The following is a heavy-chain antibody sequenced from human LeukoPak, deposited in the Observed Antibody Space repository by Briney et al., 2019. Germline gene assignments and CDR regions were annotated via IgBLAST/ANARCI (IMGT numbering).Heavy chain of an antibody. Sequence: PGGSLRLSCAVSGFTVRSNYMGWVRQAPGEGVEWVSFIYSGGSTYYADSVKGRFTIYRDNSKNTLYLQMNSLRPEDTAVYYCARALYRGYDFDYWGQGTLVTVSS. CDR2: IYSGGST. CDR1: GFTVRSNY. D-gene: IGHD5-12*01. J-gene: IGHJ4*02. V-gene: IGHV3-53*01. CDR3: ARALYRGYDFDY.